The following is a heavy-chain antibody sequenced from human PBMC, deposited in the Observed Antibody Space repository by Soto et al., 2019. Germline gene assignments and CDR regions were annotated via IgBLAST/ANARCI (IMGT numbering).Heavy chain of an antibody. V-gene: IGHV4-59*08. Sequence: QVQLQESGPGLVKPSETLSLTCTVSGGSISSYYWSWIRQPPGKGLEWIGYIYYSGSTNYNPSLKSRVTISVDTAKNQFFLKLSSVTAADTAVYYCARRTIGYSSGWYWFDYWGQGTLVTVSS. D-gene: IGHD6-19*01. CDR3: ARRTIGYSSGWYWFDY. J-gene: IGHJ4*02. CDR2: IYYSGST. CDR1: GGSISSYY.